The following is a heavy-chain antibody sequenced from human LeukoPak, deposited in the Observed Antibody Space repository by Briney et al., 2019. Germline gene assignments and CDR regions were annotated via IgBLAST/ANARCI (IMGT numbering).Heavy chain of an antibody. Sequence: GGSLRLSCAASGFTFSSYAMSWVRQAPGKGLEWVSAISGSGGSTYYADSVKGRFTISRDNSKNTLYLQMNSLRAEDTAVYYCAKDVKHIVVVTPSHAFDIWGQGTMVTVSS. CDR1: GFTFSSYA. CDR3: AKDVKHIVVVTPSHAFDI. V-gene: IGHV3-23*01. CDR2: ISGSGGST. D-gene: IGHD2-21*02. J-gene: IGHJ3*02.